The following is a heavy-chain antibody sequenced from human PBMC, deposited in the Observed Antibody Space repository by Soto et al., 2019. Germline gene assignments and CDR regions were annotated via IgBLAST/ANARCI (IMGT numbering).Heavy chain of an antibody. Sequence: GGSLRLSCTASGFTFSTYWMYWVRQAPGKGLVWVSRTNSDGSDTSYADSMKGRFTISRDNAKNTLYLQMNSLRAEDTTVYYCARDRGWSLFDYWGQGTLVTVSS. CDR1: GFTFSTYW. CDR3: ARDRGWSLFDY. CDR2: TNSDGSDT. J-gene: IGHJ4*02. D-gene: IGHD6-19*01. V-gene: IGHV3-74*01.